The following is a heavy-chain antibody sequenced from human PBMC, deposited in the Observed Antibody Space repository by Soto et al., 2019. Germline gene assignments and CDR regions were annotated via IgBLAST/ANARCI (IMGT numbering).Heavy chain of an antibody. CDR2: IYYSGST. V-gene: IGHV4-39*01. CDR1: GGSISSSSYY. Sequence: QLQLQESGPGLVKPSETLSLTCTVSGGSISSSSYYWGGIRQPPGKGLEWIGSIYYSGSTYYNPSLKSRVTISVATSKNQFSLKLSSVTAADTAVYYCARPGNYGSGSYLYYLDYWGQGTLVTVSS. D-gene: IGHD3-10*01. CDR3: ARPGNYGSGSYLYYLDY. J-gene: IGHJ4*02.